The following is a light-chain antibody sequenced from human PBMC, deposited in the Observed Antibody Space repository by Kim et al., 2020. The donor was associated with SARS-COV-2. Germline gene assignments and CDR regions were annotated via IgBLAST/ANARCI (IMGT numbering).Light chain of an antibody. Sequence: LGQTVRITCQGDSLRSYYATWYQQKPGQAPVVVIYGKNNRPSGIPDRVSGSSSGNTASLTITGAQAEDEADYYCNSRDSSGNHVVFGGGTKVTVL. V-gene: IGLV3-19*01. CDR3: NSRDSSGNHVV. J-gene: IGLJ2*01. CDR2: GKN. CDR1: SLRSYY.